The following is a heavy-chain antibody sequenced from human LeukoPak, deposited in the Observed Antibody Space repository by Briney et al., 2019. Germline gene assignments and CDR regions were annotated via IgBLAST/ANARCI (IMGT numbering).Heavy chain of an antibody. D-gene: IGHD4-11*01. J-gene: IGHJ4*02. CDR3: ARDWSPMTTVTGFDY. CDR2: INPNSGGT. Sequence: ASVKVSCKASGYTFTGYYMHWVRQAPGQGLEWMGWINPNSGGTNYAQKFQGRVTMTRDTSISTAYMELSRLRSDDTAVYYCARDWSPMTTVTGFDYWGQGTLVTVSS. CDR1: GYTFTGYY. V-gene: IGHV1-2*02.